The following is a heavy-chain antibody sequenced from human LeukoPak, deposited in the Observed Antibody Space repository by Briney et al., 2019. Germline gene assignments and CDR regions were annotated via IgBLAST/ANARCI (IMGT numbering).Heavy chain of an antibody. Sequence: GESLRISCKGSGYSFTNYWISWVRQMPGKGLEWMGRIDPSDSYTNYSPSFQGHLTISADKSISTAYLQWSSLKASDTAMYYCARRFSGNSPFDYWGQGTLVTVSS. D-gene: IGHD4-23*01. CDR1: GYSFTNYW. J-gene: IGHJ4*02. CDR3: ARRFSGNSPFDY. V-gene: IGHV5-10-1*01. CDR2: IDPSDSYT.